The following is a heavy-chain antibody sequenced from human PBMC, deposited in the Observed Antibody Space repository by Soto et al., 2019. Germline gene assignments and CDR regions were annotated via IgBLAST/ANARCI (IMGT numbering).Heavy chain of an antibody. CDR1: GYAFTTYG. D-gene: IGHD1-1*01. CDR3: ARGRYGDY. CDR2: ISAHNGNT. J-gene: IGHJ4*02. V-gene: IGHV1-18*01. Sequence: QVHLVQSGAEVKKPGASVKVSCQASGYAFTTYGITWVRQAPGQGLEWMGWISAHNGNTNDAQKLQGRGTVTRDTSTSTAYMELRSLRSDDTAVYYCARGRYGDYWGQGALVTVSS.